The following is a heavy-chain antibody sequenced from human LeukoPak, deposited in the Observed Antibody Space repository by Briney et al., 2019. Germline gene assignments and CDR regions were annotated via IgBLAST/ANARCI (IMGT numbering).Heavy chain of an antibody. CDR2: MNPNSGNT. V-gene: IGHV1-8*03. CDR1: GYTFTSYD. D-gene: IGHD3-22*01. CDR3: ARGLWYDSSGYSSNWFDP. Sequence: EASVKVSCKASGYTFTSYDINWVRQATGQGLEWMGWMNPNSGNTGYAHKFQGRVTITRNTSISTAYMELSSLRSEDTAVYYCARGLWYDSSGYSSNWFDPWGQGTLVTVSS. J-gene: IGHJ5*02.